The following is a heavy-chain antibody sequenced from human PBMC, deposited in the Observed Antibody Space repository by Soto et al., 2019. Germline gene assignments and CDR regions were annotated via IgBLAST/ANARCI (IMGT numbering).Heavy chain of an antibody. Sequence: SETLSLTCTVSGGSISSGGYYWSWIRQHPGKGLEWIGYIYYSGSTYYNLSLKSRVTISVDTSKNQFSLKLSSVTAADTAVYYCARVTGRQQLVAIDYWGQGTLVTVSS. J-gene: IGHJ4*02. CDR3: ARVTGRQQLVAIDY. CDR1: GGSISSGGYY. D-gene: IGHD6-13*01. CDR2: IYYSGST. V-gene: IGHV4-31*03.